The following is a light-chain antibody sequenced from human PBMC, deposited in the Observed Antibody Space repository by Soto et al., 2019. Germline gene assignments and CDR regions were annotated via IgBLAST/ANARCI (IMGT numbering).Light chain of an antibody. CDR1: SSDVGGYNY. Sequence: QSALTQPASVSGSPGQSITISCTGTSSDVGGYNYVAWYQQFPGKSPKLTIYEVSSRPSGVSSRFSGSKSGNTAFLTISGLQPQDEADYYCIAYTGSSASYVFGSGTKVTVL. J-gene: IGLJ1*01. CDR2: EVS. V-gene: IGLV2-14*01. CDR3: IAYTGSSASYV.